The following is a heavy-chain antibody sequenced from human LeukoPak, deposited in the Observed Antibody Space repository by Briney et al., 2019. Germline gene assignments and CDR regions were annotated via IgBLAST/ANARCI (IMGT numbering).Heavy chain of an antibody. Sequence: ASVKLSCMASGYTFSNYGISWVRQAPGHGLEWMGWVNPYNGKTNYAQKFLGRVTMTTDTSTTTAYMDLSSLRSDDTALYYCARTIVTAPAGAFDIWGQGTMVTVSS. CDR1: GYTFSNYG. CDR2: VNPYNGKT. D-gene: IGHD2-21*02. J-gene: IGHJ3*02. CDR3: ARTIVTAPAGAFDI. V-gene: IGHV1-18*01.